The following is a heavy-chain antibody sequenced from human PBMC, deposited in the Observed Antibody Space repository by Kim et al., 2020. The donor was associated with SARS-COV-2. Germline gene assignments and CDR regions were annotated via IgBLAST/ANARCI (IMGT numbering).Heavy chain of an antibody. V-gene: IGHV3-53*01. CDR3: AREAQGGFRAHLDY. J-gene: IGHJ4*02. Sequence: GGSLRLSCAASGFTVSSNYMSWVRQAPGKGLEWVSVIYSGGSTYYADSVKGRFTISRDNSKNTLYLQMNSLRAEDTAVYYCAREAQGGFRAHLDYWGQGTLVTVSS. CDR1: GFTVSSNY. D-gene: IGHD3-10*01. CDR2: IYSGGST.